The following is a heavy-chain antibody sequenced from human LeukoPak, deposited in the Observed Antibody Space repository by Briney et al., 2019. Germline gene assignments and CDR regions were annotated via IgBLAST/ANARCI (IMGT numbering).Heavy chain of an antibody. Sequence: SETLSLTCTVSGGSVSSHYWSWIRQPPGKGLEWIGFINYIGSTNYNPSLKSRVTISVDTSKNQFSLKLSSVTAADTAVYYCARAIWSPSIRLDYWGQGTLVTVSS. J-gene: IGHJ4*02. V-gene: IGHV4-59*02. D-gene: IGHD3-3*01. CDR3: ARAIWSPSIRLDY. CDR1: GGSVSSHY. CDR2: INYIGST.